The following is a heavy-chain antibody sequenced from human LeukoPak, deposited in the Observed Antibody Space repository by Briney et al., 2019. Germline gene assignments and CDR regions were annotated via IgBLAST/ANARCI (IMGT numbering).Heavy chain of an antibody. V-gene: IGHV3-23*01. CDR3: AKLPSYYYGSGSFVDAFDI. J-gene: IGHJ3*02. CDR2: ISGSGGST. D-gene: IGHD3-10*01. Sequence: PGGSLRLSCAASGFTFSSYAMSWVRQAPGKGLEWVSAISGSGGSTYYAASVKGRFTISRDNSKNTLYLQMNSLRAEDTAVYYCAKLPSYYYGSGSFVDAFDIWGQGTMVTVSS. CDR1: GFTFSSYA.